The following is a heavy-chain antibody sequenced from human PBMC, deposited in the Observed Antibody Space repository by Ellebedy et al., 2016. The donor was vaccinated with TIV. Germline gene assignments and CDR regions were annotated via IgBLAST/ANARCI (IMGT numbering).Heavy chain of an antibody. CDR3: ASHRGFYSGWSFDY. Sequence: MPSETLSLTCTVSGGPVASSSHFWSWIRQPPGKGLEWIGSLNYGGESYFDPSLKSRVTMSLDTSKNQFSLKVNSVTAADTAIYYCASHRGFYSGWSFDYWGQGTLITVSS. CDR1: GGPVASSSHF. CDR2: LNYGGES. D-gene: IGHD5-12*01. J-gene: IGHJ4*02. V-gene: IGHV4-39*07.